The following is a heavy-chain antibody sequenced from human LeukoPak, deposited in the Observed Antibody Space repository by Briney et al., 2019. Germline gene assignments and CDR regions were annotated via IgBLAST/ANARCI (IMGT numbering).Heavy chain of an antibody. Sequence: SETLSLTCTVSGGPVSSYYWSWIRQPAGKGLEWIGRIYTSGSTNYNPSLKSRVTMSVDTSKNQFSLKLSSVTAADTAVYYCARDDGWNDGGDAFDIWGQGTMVTVSS. J-gene: IGHJ3*02. D-gene: IGHD1-1*01. CDR1: GGPVSSYY. CDR3: ARDDGWNDGGDAFDI. CDR2: IYTSGST. V-gene: IGHV4-4*07.